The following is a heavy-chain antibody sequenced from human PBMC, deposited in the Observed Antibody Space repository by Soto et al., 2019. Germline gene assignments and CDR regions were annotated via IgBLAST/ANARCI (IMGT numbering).Heavy chain of an antibody. J-gene: IGHJ4*02. V-gene: IGHV4-31*02. CDR1: GGSISSGGYY. D-gene: IGHD3-10*02. CDR2: IYYSGST. Sequence: SETLSLTCTVSGGSISSGGYYWSWIRQHPGKGLEWIGYIYYSGSTYYNPSLKSRATISIDTSKNQFSLKLSSLTAADTAVYYCARAVSGEVSFDYWGQGTLVTVSS. CDR3: ARAVSGEVSFDY.